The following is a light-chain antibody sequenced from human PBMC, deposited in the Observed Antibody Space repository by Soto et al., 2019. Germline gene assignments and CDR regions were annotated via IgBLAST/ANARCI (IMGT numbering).Light chain of an antibody. V-gene: IGKV3-15*01. CDR2: GAS. Sequence: EIVMTQSPSTLSVSPWERSTLSFMASQSVSSNLVWYQQKPGQAPRLLIYGASTRATGIPARFSGSGFGTEFTLTISSLQSEDFAVYYCQQYGNSPPGTFGQGTRLEIK. CDR3: QQYGNSPPGT. CDR1: QSVSSN. J-gene: IGKJ5*01.